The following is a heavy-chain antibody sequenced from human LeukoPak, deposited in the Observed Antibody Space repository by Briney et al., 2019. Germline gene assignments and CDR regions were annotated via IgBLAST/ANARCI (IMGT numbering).Heavy chain of an antibody. Sequence: GGSLRLSCAASGFSVSNNYMSWVRQAPGKGLDWVSVIYRSGTTYYADSVKGRFTISRDNSKNTLYLQMNSLRPEDTAVYYCARSAGHTFDPWGQGTLVTVSS. CDR3: ARSAGHTFDP. D-gene: IGHD2-2*02. CDR1: GFSVSNNY. J-gene: IGHJ5*02. CDR2: IYRSGTT. V-gene: IGHV3-66*01.